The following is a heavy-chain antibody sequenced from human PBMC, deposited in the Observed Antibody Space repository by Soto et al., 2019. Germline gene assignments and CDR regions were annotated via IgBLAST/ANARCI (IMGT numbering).Heavy chain of an antibody. CDR2: IYYSGST. CDR1: GGSISSSSYY. CDR3: ARHIAVAGTGWFDP. Sequence: SETLSLTCTVAGGSISSSSYYWGWIRQPPGKGLEWFGSIYYSGSTYYNPSLKSRVTISVDTSKNQFSLKLSSVTAADTAVYYCARHIAVAGTGWFDPRGQRTLVPVSS. V-gene: IGHV4-39*01. J-gene: IGHJ5*02. D-gene: IGHD6-19*01.